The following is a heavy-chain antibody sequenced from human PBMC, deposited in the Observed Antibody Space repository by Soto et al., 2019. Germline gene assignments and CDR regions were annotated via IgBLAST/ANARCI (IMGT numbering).Heavy chain of an antibody. CDR1: GYTFTSYA. J-gene: IGHJ5*02. CDR2: INAGNGNT. Sequence: ASVKVSCKASGYTFTSYAMHWVRQAPGQRLEWMGWINAGNGNTKYSQKFQGRVTITRDTSASTAYMELSSLRSEDTAVYYCVREDYYDSSGYFSSNWFDPWGQGTLVTVSS. V-gene: IGHV1-3*01. CDR3: VREDYYDSSGYFSSNWFDP. D-gene: IGHD3-22*01.